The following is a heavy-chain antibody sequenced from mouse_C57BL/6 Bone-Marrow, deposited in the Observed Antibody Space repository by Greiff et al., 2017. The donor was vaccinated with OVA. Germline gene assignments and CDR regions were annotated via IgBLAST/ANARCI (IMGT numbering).Heavy chain of an antibody. D-gene: IGHD2-4*01. J-gene: IGHJ1*03. CDR1: GYSITSGYY. CDR2: ISYDGSN. Sequence: DVQLQESGPGLVKPSQSLSLTCSVTGYSITSGYYWNWIRQFPGNKLEWMGYISYDGSNNYNPSLKNRISITRDTSKNQFFLKLNSVTTEDTATYYCARDPLLYPLYDYDLNWYFDVWGTGTTVTVSS. CDR3: ARDPLLYPLYDYDLNWYFDV. V-gene: IGHV3-6*01.